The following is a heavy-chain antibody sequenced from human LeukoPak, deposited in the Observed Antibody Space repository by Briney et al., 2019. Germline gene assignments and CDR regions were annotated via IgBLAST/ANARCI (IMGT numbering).Heavy chain of an antibody. CDR2: ISYDGSNK. J-gene: IGHJ6*02. Sequence: PGGSLRLSCAASGFTFSSYAMHWVRQAPGKGLEWVAVISYDGSNKYYADSVKGRFTISRDDSKNTLYLQMNSLRAEDTAVYYCAKNIDYATYYYYYGMDVRGQGTTVTVSS. CDR3: AKNIDYATYYYYYGMDV. D-gene: IGHD2/OR15-2a*01. CDR1: GFTFSSYA. V-gene: IGHV3-30*04.